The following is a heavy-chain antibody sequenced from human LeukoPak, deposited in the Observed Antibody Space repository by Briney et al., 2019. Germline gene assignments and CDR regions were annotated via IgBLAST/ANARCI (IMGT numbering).Heavy chain of an antibody. V-gene: IGHV3-21*01. CDR1: GFTFSSYS. Sequence: GGSLRLSCAASGFTFSSYSMNWVRQAPGKGLEWVSSISSSSGYIYYADSVKGRFTISRDNAKNSLYLQMNSLRAEDTAVYYCARDRRWGKDPSDYWGQGTLVTVSS. D-gene: IGHD3-16*01. CDR2: ISSSSGYI. CDR3: ARDRRWGKDPSDY. J-gene: IGHJ4*02.